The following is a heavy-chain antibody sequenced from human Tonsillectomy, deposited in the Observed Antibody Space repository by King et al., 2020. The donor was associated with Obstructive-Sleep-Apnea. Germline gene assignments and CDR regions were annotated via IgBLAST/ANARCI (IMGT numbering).Heavy chain of an antibody. J-gene: IGHJ4*02. V-gene: IGHV5-51*01. CDR1: GYSFTSYW. CDR3: ARRAFGVEHNFDY. D-gene: IGHD1/OR15-1a*01. Sequence: QLVQSGAEVKKPGESLKISCKGSGYSFTSYWIGWVRQMPGKGLEWMWSIDPGDSDTRYSPSFQGQVTISADKSISTAYLQWSRLKASDSAMFYCARRAFGVEHNFDYWGQGTLVTVSS. CDR2: IDPGDSDT.